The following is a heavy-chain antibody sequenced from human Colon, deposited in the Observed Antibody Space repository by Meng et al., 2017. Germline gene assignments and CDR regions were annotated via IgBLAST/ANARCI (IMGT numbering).Heavy chain of an antibody. V-gene: IGHV4-4*02. D-gene: IGHD2-15*01. CDR3: ARVVDTLPAWYFDL. CDR1: GGSISSNYW. Sequence: QVQLQQWGAGLLKPSETLSLTCAVSGGSISSNYWWSWVRQPPGKGLEWIGEIYHSGTANYNPSLRSRVTMSVDKSKNQFSLKLNSATAADTAAYYCARVVDTLPAWYFDLWGRGTLVTVSS. J-gene: IGHJ2*01. CDR2: IYHSGTA.